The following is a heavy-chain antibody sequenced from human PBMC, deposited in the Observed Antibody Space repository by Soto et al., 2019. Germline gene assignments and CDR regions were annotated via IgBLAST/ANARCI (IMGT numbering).Heavy chain of an antibody. CDR1: GFTFSSYG. CDR3: ATGNYYYGSGSYYTKIDY. D-gene: IGHD3-10*01. CDR2: ISYDGSNK. J-gene: IGHJ4*02. V-gene: IGHV3-30*03. Sequence: QVQVVESGGGVVQPGRSLRLSCAASGFTFSSYGMHWVRQAPGKGLEWVAVISYDGSNKYYADSVKGRFTISRDNSKNTLYLQMNSLRAEDTGVYYCATGNYYYGSGSYYTKIDYWGLGTLVTVSS.